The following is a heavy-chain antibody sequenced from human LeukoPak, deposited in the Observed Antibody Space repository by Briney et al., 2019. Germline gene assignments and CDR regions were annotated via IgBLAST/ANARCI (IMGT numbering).Heavy chain of an antibody. CDR2: INSDGTGI. J-gene: IGHJ4*02. D-gene: IGHD1-26*01. V-gene: IGHV3-74*01. CDR1: GFTFSDYY. CDR3: ARDRYYSVDY. Sequence: GGSLRLSCAASGFTFSDYYMSWIRQAPGKGLVWVARINSDGTGIIYADSVKGRFTISRDNAKNTLFLQMNSLRAEDTAVYYCARDRYYSVDYWGQGTLVTVSS.